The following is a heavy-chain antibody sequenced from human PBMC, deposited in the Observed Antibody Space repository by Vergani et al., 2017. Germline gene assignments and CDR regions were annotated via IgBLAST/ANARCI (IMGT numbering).Heavy chain of an antibody. CDR2: IYPGDSDT. D-gene: IGHD1-26*01. V-gene: IGHV5-51*01. J-gene: IGHJ5*02. CDR3: ARQGIVGAGPANCFDP. Sequence: EVQLVQSGAEVKKPGESLKLSCKASGYSFTNYWIGWVRQMPGKGLEWMGIIYPGDSDTRYSPSFQGQVTISADNSISTADLHWSSLKASDSAMYYCARQGIVGAGPANCFDPWGQGTLVTVSS. CDR1: GYSFTNYW.